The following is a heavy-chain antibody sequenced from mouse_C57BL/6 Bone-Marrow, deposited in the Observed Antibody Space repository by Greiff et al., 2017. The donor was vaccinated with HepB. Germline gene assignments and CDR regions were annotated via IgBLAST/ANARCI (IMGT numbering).Heavy chain of an antibody. J-gene: IGHJ1*03. Sequence: VKLMESGPGLVQPSQSLSITCTVSGFSLTSYGVHWVRQSPGKGLEWLGVLWSGGSTDYNAAFISRLSISKDNSKSQVFFKMNSLQADDTAIYYCARLPGSYFDVWGTGTTVTVSS. CDR2: LWSGGST. V-gene: IGHV2-2*01. D-gene: IGHD1-1*01. CDR1: GFSLTSYG. CDR3: ARLPGSYFDV.